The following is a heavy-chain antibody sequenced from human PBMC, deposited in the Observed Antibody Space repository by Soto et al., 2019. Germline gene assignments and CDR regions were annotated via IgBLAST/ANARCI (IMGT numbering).Heavy chain of an antibody. CDR2: ISAYNGNT. Sequence: GASVKVSCKASGYTFTSYGISWVRQAPGQGLEWMGWISAYNGNTNYAQKLQGRVTMTTDTSISTAYMELSSLRSEDTAVYYCARGPDYYDSSGYFLNYFDYWGQGTLVTVSS. V-gene: IGHV1-18*01. CDR1: GYTFTSYG. D-gene: IGHD3-22*01. CDR3: ARGPDYYDSSGYFLNYFDY. J-gene: IGHJ4*02.